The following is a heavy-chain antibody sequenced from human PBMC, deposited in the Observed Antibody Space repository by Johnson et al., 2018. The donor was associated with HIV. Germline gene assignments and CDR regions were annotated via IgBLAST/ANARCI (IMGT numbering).Heavy chain of an antibody. Sequence: QVQLVESGGGVVRPGGSLRLSCAASGFTFDDYGMSWVRQAPGKGLEWVAVISYDGSNKYYADSVKGRFTISRDNARKSLYLQMNSLRAEDTAVYYCARDLRWSYDAFDIWGQGTMVTVSS. CDR1: GFTFDDYG. CDR2: ISYDGSNK. J-gene: IGHJ3*02. V-gene: IGHV3-30*03. CDR3: ARDLRWSYDAFDI. D-gene: IGHD5-24*01.